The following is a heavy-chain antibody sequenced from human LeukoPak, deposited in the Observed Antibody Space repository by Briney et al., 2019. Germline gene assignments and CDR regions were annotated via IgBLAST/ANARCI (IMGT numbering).Heavy chain of an antibody. CDR1: GGSISSSSFF. Sequence: SETLSLTCSVSGGSISSSSFFWGWLRQAPGKELEWIGTIYYSGTTYYNPPLKSRVIISIDTSENHFSLKLTSVTAADTAVYYCARGTNGYSSSWYGKNNWFDPWGQGTLVTVSS. D-gene: IGHD6-13*01. V-gene: IGHV4-39*02. J-gene: IGHJ5*02. CDR2: IYYSGTT. CDR3: ARGTNGYSSSWYGKNNWFDP.